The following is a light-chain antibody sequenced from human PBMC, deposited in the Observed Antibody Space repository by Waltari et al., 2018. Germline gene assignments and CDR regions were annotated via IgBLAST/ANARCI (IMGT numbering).Light chain of an antibody. Sequence: QSALTQPPSASGSPGQSVTISCTGTSSNLGRYKYVSCYQQHPGKAPKLIIYDVSKRPSGVSDRFSGSKSGSTASLTVSGLQAEDGADYYCSSYGGSNNFVLFGGGTKLTVL. CDR2: DVS. V-gene: IGLV2-8*01. J-gene: IGLJ3*02. CDR3: SSYGGSNNFVL. CDR1: SSNLGRYKY.